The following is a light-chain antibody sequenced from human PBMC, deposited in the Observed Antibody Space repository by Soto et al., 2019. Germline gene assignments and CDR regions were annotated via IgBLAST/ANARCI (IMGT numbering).Light chain of an antibody. Sequence: EIVLTQSPGTLSLSPGERATLSFSGSQSVSSSYLAWYQQKPGQAPRLLIYGASSRATGIPDRFSGSGSGTDFTLTISRLEPEDFAVYYCQQYGSSPRTFGQGTKVDI. CDR2: GAS. V-gene: IGKV3-20*01. J-gene: IGKJ1*01. CDR1: QSVSSSY. CDR3: QQYGSSPRT.